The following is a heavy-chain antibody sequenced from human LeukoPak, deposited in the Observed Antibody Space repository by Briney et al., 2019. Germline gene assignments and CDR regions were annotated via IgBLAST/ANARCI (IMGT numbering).Heavy chain of an antibody. J-gene: IGHJ3*02. CDR3: ARGGNSGGSLRSPFDI. CDR1: GLILSGNY. V-gene: IGHV3-53*01. D-gene: IGHD6-19*01. Sequence: GGSLTLSCAASGLILSGNYMSWVRQPPGKGPEWVSVLDVGGSTYYADSLKGRFTISRDKSKNTLYLQINSLRAEDTAVYYCARGGNSGGSLRSPFDIWGRGTMVTVSS. CDR2: LDVGGST.